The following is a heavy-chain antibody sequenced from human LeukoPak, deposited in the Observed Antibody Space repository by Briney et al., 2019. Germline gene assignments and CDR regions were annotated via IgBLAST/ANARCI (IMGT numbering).Heavy chain of an antibody. D-gene: IGHD3-3*02. CDR3: ARRRAANAIFGEENWLDP. J-gene: IGHJ5*02. CDR1: GGSISSYY. Sequence: SETLSLTCTVSGGSISSYYWSWIRQPPGKGLEWIGYIFYSGSTNSNPSLKSRVTISVDTSKNQFYLKLNSVTAADTAVYYCARRRAANAIFGEENWLDPWGQGTLVIVSP. V-gene: IGHV4-59*01. CDR2: IFYSGST.